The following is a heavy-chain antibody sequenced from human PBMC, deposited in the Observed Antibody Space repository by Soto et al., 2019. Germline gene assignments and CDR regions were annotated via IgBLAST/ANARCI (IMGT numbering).Heavy chain of an antibody. CDR2: ISAYNGNT. Sequence: QVQLVQSGAEVKKPGASVKVSCKASGYTFINYGISWVRQAPGQGLEWMGWISAYNGNTKYAQKLQGRVTMTTDTATTTDYMALRSLRSDDTAVYYCARDNPPFAPWGQGTLVTVSS. CDR3: ARDNPPFAP. CDR1: GYTFINYG. V-gene: IGHV1-18*01. J-gene: IGHJ5*02.